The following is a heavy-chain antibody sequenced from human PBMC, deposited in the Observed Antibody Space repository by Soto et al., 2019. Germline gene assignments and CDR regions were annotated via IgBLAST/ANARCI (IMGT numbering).Heavy chain of an antibody. J-gene: IGHJ6*02. V-gene: IGHV3-30-3*01. CDR3: ARRKESVIMVRGVIMDYYYGMDV. D-gene: IGHD3-10*01. CDR2: ISYDGSNK. CDR1: GFTFSSYA. Sequence: QVQLVESGGGVVQPGRSLRLSCAASGFTFSSYAMHWVRQAPGKGLEWVAVISYDGSNKYYADSVKGRFTISRDNSKNTLYLQMNSLRAEDTAVYYCARRKESVIMVRGVIMDYYYGMDVWGQGTTVTVSS.